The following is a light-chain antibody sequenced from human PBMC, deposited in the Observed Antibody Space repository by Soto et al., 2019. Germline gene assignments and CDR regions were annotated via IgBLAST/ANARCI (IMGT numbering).Light chain of an antibody. CDR3: SSYTTTATYV. V-gene: IGLV2-14*01. CDR1: SSDVGSSNY. J-gene: IGLJ1*01. Sequence: QSALTQPASVSGSPGQSIAISCTGTSSDVGSSNYVSWYQQHPGKAPKLMICDVSNRPSGVSDRFSGSKSGNTASLTISGLRAEDEADYYCSSYTTTATYVFGTGTKLTVL. CDR2: DVS.